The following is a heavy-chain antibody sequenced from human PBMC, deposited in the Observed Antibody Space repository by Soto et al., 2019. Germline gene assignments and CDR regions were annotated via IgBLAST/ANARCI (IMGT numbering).Heavy chain of an antibody. CDR2: ISGSGGST. D-gene: IGHD6-19*01. V-gene: IGHV3-23*01. Sequence: PGGTLRLSCAASGFTFSSYAMSWVRQAPGKGLEWVSAISGSGGSTYYADSVKGRFTISRDNSKNTLYLQMNSLRAEDTAVYYCAKDHPRSSGPGDFQHWGQGTLVTVSS. CDR3: AKDHPRSSGPGDFQH. CDR1: GFTFSSYA. J-gene: IGHJ1*01.